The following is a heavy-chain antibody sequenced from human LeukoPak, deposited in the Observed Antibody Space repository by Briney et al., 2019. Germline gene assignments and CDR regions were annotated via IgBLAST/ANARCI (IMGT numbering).Heavy chain of an antibody. CDR3: ARQGTIVAGTLGTTFDY. J-gene: IGHJ4*02. CDR2: AYPGDSDT. CDR1: GYSFTNYW. V-gene: IGHV5-51*01. D-gene: IGHD6-19*01. Sequence: GESLKISCKASGYSFTNYWIGWVRQMPGKGLEWMGIAYPGDSDTKYSPSFQGQVTISADKSVNTAYLQWSSLWASDTAMYYCARQGTIVAGTLGTTFDYWGQGTLLTVSS.